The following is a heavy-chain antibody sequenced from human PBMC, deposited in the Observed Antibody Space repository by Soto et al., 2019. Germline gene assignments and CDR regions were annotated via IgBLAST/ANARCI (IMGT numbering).Heavy chain of an antibody. J-gene: IGHJ3*02. V-gene: IGHV1-69*06. D-gene: IGHD3-22*01. CDR1: GGTFSSYA. CDR2: IIPIFGTA. Sequence: SVKVSCKASGGTFSSYAISWVRQAPGQGLEWMGGIIPIFGTANHAQKFQGRVTITADKSTSTAYMELSSLRSEDTAVYYCAAFGYYGDSSGYSAFDIWGQGTMVTVSS. CDR3: AAFGYYGDSSGYSAFDI.